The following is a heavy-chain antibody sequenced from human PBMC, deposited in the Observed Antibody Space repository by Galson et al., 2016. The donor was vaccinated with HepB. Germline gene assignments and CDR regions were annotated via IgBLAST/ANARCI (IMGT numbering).Heavy chain of an antibody. CDR3: AKDRWARNRSDAFDI. CDR1: GFTFSSYA. Sequence: SLRLSCAASGFTFSSYAMSWVRQAPGKGLEWVSAIDHSGDDTYYADSVRGRFTISRDNSKNNLYVQLNSLRAEDTAIYYCAKDRWARNRSDAFDIWGQGTMVTVSS. CDR2: IDHSGDDT. V-gene: IGHV3-23*01. J-gene: IGHJ3*02. D-gene: IGHD2/OR15-2a*01.